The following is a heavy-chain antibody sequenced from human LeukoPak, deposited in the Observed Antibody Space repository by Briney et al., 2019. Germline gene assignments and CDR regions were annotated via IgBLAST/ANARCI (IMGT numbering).Heavy chain of an antibody. Sequence: GGPLRLSCAASGFTFSSYAMSWVRQAPGKGLEWVSAISGSGGSTYYADSVKGRFTISRDNSKNTLYLQMNSLRAEDTAVYYCAKGLSAYSSGWYQYDYYYYGMDVWGQGTTVTVSS. CDR2: ISGSGGST. V-gene: IGHV3-23*01. CDR3: AKGLSAYSSGWYQYDYYYYGMDV. D-gene: IGHD6-19*01. CDR1: GFTFSSYA. J-gene: IGHJ6*02.